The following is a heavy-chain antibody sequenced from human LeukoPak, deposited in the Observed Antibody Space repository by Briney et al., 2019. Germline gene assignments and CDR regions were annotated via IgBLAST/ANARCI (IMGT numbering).Heavy chain of an antibody. V-gene: IGHV4-39*07. CDR2: IFYSGST. Sequence: SETLSLTCTVSGGSISSSNYYWGWIRQPPGKGLEWIGSIFYSGSTYYNPSLKSRVTISVDTSKNQFSLKLTSVTAADTAVYYCARNGFYCLDYWGQGTPVTVSS. CDR3: ARNGFYCLDY. D-gene: IGHD2-15*01. CDR1: GGSISSSNYY. J-gene: IGHJ4*02.